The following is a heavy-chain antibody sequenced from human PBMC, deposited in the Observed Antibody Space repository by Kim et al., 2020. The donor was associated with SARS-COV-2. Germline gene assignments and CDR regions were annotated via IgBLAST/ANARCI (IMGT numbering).Heavy chain of an antibody. CDR3: AKDPRYSRDYFDY. D-gene: IGHD6-13*01. V-gene: IGHV3-23*01. Sequence: ADSGKGRFTIARDNSKNPLYLQMNSLRAADTAVYYCAKDPRYSRDYFDYWGQGTLVTVSS. J-gene: IGHJ4*02.